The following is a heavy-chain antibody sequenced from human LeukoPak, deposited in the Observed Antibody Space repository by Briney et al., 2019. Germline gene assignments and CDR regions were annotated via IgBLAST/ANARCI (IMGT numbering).Heavy chain of an antibody. V-gene: IGHV3-21*01. D-gene: IGHD4-17*01. CDR1: GFTFSSYS. CDR3: AREADDYGDYGDYYYGMDV. Sequence: SGGSLRLSCAASGFTFSSYSMNWVRQAPGKGLEWVSSISSSSSYIYYADSVKGRFTISRDNAKNSLYLQMNSLRAEDTAVYYCAREADDYGDYGDYYYGMDVWGQGTTVTVSS. J-gene: IGHJ6*02. CDR2: ISSSSSYI.